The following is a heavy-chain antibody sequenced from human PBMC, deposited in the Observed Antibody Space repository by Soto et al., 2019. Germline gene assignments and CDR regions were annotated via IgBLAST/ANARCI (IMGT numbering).Heavy chain of an antibody. J-gene: IGHJ6*02. CDR1: GGSISSYY. CDR2: IYYSGST. CDR3: ARDTMVRGLDYLYGMDV. Sequence: SETLSLTCTVSGGSISSYYWSWIRQPPGKGLEWIGYIYYSGSTNYNPSLKSRVTISVDTSKNKFSLKLSSVTAADTAVYYCARDTMVRGLDYLYGMDVWGQGTTVTVSS. D-gene: IGHD3-10*01. V-gene: IGHV4-59*01.